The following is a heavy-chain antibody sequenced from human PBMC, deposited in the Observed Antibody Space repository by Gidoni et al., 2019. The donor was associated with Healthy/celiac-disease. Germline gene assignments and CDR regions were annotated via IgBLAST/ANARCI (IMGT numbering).Heavy chain of an antibody. CDR1: GYTFTSYS. CDR2: INPSGGST. V-gene: IGHV1-46*03. CDR3: ARVGGDSSGYSLYNWFDP. Sequence: QVQLVQSGAAVKKPGASGKVSCTASGYTFTSYSMPGGRQAPVKGIEWMGIINPSGGSTSYAQKFQGSVTMTRDTSTSTVYMELSSLRSEDTAVYYCARVGGDSSGYSLYNWFDPWGQGTLVTVSS. J-gene: IGHJ5*02. D-gene: IGHD3-22*01.